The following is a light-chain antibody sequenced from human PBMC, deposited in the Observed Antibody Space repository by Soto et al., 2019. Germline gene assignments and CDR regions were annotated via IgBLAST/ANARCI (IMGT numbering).Light chain of an antibody. J-gene: IGKJ2*01. V-gene: IGKV1-39*01. CDR3: QQSFRTPPT. CDR1: QSIGTY. Sequence: DIQMTQSPSSLSASVGDRVTITCRASQSIGTYLNWYLQKPGKAPQLLIHAASSLQTGVPSRFSGSGSGTEFALTISSLQPEDVASFYCQQSFRTPPTFGQGTKLAIK. CDR2: AAS.